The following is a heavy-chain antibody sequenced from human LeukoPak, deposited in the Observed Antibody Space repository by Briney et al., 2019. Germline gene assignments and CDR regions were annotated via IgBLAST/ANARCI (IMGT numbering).Heavy chain of an antibody. CDR1: GFTFSDYY. J-gene: IGHJ4*02. Sequence: GGSLRLSCAASGFTFSDYYMTWIRQAPGKGLEWVSYISSSASTIYYADSVKGRFTISRYNAKNSLYLQTNSLRAEDTAVYYCARDFNSQYHFDYWGQGTLVTVSS. V-gene: IGHV3-11*01. CDR3: ARDFNSQYHFDY. D-gene: IGHD2-2*01. CDR2: ISSSASTI.